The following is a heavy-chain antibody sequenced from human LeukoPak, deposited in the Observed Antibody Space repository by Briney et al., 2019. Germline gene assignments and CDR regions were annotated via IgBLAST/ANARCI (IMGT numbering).Heavy chain of an antibody. J-gene: IGHJ4*02. CDR3: ARLREGLPFDY. Sequence: SETLSLTCTVSGGSISSSSYSWGWIRQPPGKGLEWIGSIYYSGSTYYNPSLKGRVTISVDTSKNQFSLKLSSVTAADTAVYYCARLREGLPFDYWGQGTLVTVSS. D-gene: IGHD5-24*01. CDR1: GGSISSSSYS. CDR2: IYYSGST. V-gene: IGHV4-39*01.